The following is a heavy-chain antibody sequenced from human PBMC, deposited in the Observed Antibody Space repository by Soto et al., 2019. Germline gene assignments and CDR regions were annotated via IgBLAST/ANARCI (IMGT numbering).Heavy chain of an antibody. Sequence: SETLSLTCSVSGGSINSYWWSWIRQPAGKGLEWIGRVYSSGTTDYNPSLNSRATMSVETSKNQFSLKLTSVTAADTAVYYCARDIGSYAYAEGYWGQGIQVTVS. D-gene: IGHD2-2*01. J-gene: IGHJ4*02. CDR3: ARDIGSYAYAEGY. CDR1: GGSINSYW. CDR2: VYSSGTT. V-gene: IGHV4-4*07.